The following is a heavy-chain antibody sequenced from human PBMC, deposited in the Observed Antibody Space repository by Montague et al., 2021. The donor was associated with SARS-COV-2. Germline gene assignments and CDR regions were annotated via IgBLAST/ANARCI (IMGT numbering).Heavy chain of an antibody. J-gene: IGHJ2*01. V-gene: IGHV4-39*01. CDR1: GGSISSSSYH. D-gene: IGHD3-22*01. CDR3: ARHYYDSSGYYSPWYFDL. CDR2: IYYSGST. Sequence: SETLSLTCTVSGGSISSSSYHWGWIRQPPGKGLEWIGSIYYSGSTYYNPSLKSRVTISVDTSENQFSLKLSSVTAADTAVYYCARHYYDSSGYYSPWYFDLGGRGTLGTVSS.